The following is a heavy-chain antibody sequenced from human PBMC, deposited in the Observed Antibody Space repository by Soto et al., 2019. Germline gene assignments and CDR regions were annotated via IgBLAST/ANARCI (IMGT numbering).Heavy chain of an antibody. V-gene: IGHV2-5*02. CDR1: GFSLNTGGVG. CDR3: ARRRGGFGGGWTTPYFDY. J-gene: IGHJ4*02. Sequence: QITLKESGPPVVKPTQTLTLTCSLSGFSLNTGGVGVGWIRQPPGKALEWLAVIYWDDDKSWNPSLRDRLTINRDASDDQVVLPVTHMDPVDTGTYYCARRRGGFGGGWTTPYFDYWGEGTLVTVS. CDR2: IYWDDDK. D-gene: IGHD6-19*01.